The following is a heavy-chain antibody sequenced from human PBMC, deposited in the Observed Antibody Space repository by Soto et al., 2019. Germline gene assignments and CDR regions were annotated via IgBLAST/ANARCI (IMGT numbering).Heavy chain of an antibody. CDR3: ARDSGTYYDFLTGYRGTPDW. CDR2: ISSSGSYI. V-gene: IGHV3-21*01. J-gene: IGHJ4*02. CDR1: GFTFSSYS. Sequence: EVQLVESGGGLVKPGGSLRLSCAASGFTFSSYSMNWVRQAPGKGLEWVSLISSSGSYIYYADSVKGRFTISRDNAKNLLFLQMSSLRAEDTAVYYCARDSGTYYDFLTGYRGTPDWWGQGTLVTVSS. D-gene: IGHD3-9*01.